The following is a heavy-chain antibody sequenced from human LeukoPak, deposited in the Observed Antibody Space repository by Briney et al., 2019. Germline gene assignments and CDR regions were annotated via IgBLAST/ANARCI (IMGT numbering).Heavy chain of an antibody. CDR3: ARGYYESSGTFDY. CDR2: IDPNSGVT. J-gene: IGHJ4*02. V-gene: IGHV1-2*06. CDR1: GYTFTGYY. D-gene: IGHD3-22*01. Sequence: ASVKVSCKPSGYTFTGYYMHWVRQAPGQGLEWMGRIDPNSGVTNYAQKFQGRVTMTRDTSLSTAYMDLSSLRSDDTAVYYCARGYYESSGTFDYWGQGTLVTVSS.